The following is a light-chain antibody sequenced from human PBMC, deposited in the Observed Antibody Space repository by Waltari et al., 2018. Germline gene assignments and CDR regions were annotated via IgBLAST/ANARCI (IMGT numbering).Light chain of an antibody. Sequence: EIVLTQSPGTLSLSPGDRATLSCRASQSVSSSYLAWYQQKPGQAPRLLIYGASSRATGIPDRFSGSGSGTDFTLTISRLEPEDFAVYYCQQYGSYSTFGQGTRLEIK. CDR2: GAS. V-gene: IGKV3-20*01. CDR3: QQYGSYST. J-gene: IGKJ5*01. CDR1: QSVSSSY.